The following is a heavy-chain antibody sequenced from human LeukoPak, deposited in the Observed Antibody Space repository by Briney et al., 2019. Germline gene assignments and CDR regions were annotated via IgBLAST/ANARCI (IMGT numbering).Heavy chain of an antibody. CDR3: AHRILWYFDL. V-gene: IGHV2-5*01. CDR1: GFRLGSSGVG. CDR2: SYWNDEK. Sequence: SGPTLVKPTQTLTLTCTFSGFRLGSSGVGVGWVRQPPVKALERITLSYWNDEKRYSSSLTSTLTITKYTSKNQVVLTMTNMRPVETATYYCAHRILWYFDLWGRGTLVTVSS. J-gene: IGHJ2*01.